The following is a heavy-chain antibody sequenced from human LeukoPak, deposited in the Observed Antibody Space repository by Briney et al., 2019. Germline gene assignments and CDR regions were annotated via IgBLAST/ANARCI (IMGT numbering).Heavy chain of an antibody. CDR1: GFTVSSNY. CDR3: RRWEVNYYESSGYSWPPPFDY. CDR2: IYSGGST. V-gene: IGHV3-53*01. D-gene: IGHD3-22*01. Sequence: GGSLRLSCAASGFTVSSNYMSWVRQAPGKGLEWVSVIYSGGSTYYADSVKGRFTISRDNSKNTLYLQMNSLRAEDTAVYYCRRWEVNYYESSGYSWPPPFDYWGQGTLVTVSS. J-gene: IGHJ4*02.